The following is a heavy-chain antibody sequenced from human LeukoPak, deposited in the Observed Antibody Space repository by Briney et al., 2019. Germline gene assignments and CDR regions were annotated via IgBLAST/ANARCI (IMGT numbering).Heavy chain of an antibody. J-gene: IGHJ4*02. CDR1: GGSISSYY. CDR3: AGGNGWYYF. D-gene: IGHD6-19*01. Sequence: SETLSLTCTVSGGSISSYYWSWIRQPPGKGLEWIGYIHYSGSTNYNTSLRSRVTISVDTSKNEFSLKLTSVTAADTAVYYCAGGNGWYYFCGQGTLVTVSS. CDR2: IHYSGST. V-gene: IGHV4-59*01.